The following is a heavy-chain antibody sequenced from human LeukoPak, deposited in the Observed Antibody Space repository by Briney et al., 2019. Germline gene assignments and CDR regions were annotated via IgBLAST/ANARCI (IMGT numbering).Heavy chain of an antibody. D-gene: IGHD6-19*01. Sequence: GGSLRLSCAASRFTFSSYGMHWVRQAPGKGLEWVSAISGSGGSTYYADSVKGRFTISRDNSKNTLYLQMNSLRAEDTAVYYCAKAQGSSGWDFDYWGQGTLVTVSS. V-gene: IGHV3-23*01. J-gene: IGHJ4*02. CDR2: ISGSGGST. CDR1: RFTFSSYG. CDR3: AKAQGSSGWDFDY.